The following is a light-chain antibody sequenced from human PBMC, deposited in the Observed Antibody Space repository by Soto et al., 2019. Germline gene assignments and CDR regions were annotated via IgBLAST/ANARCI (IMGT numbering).Light chain of an antibody. Sequence: EIVMTQSPATLPASPGERATLSCRASQSVSNNLAWYHQKPGQAPRLLIYGASTRATGIPARFSGSGSGTEFTLSISSLQPQDFAVYYCQQYNNWWTFGQGTKVEI. J-gene: IGKJ1*01. CDR3: QQYNNWWT. V-gene: IGKV3-15*01. CDR2: GAS. CDR1: QSVSNN.